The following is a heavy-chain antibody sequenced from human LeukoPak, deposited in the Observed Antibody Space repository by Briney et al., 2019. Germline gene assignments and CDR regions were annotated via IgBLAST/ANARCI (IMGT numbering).Heavy chain of an antibody. CDR2: IIPIFGTA. Sequence: SVKVSCTASGGTFSSYAISWVRQAPGQGLEWMGGIIPIFGTANYAQKFQGRVTITADESTSTAYMELSSLRSEDTAVYYCATRQQSDFWSGYVNDYWGQGTLVTVSS. CDR3: ATRQQSDFWSGYVNDY. D-gene: IGHD3-3*01. V-gene: IGHV1-69*13. CDR1: GGTFSSYA. J-gene: IGHJ4*02.